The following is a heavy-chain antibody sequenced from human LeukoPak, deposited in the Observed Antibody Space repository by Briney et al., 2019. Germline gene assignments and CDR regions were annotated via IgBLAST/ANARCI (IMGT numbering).Heavy chain of an antibody. Sequence: GGSLRLSCAASGFTVSSNYMNWVRQAPGKGLEWVSSITSSSSYIYYSDSVKGRFTISRDNAKNSMYLQMNSLRAEDTAVYYCARCGGGNPRWFDPWGQGTLVTVSS. CDR2: ITSSSSYI. CDR1: GFTVSSNY. D-gene: IGHD4-23*01. CDR3: ARCGGGNPRWFDP. J-gene: IGHJ5*02. V-gene: IGHV3-21*01.